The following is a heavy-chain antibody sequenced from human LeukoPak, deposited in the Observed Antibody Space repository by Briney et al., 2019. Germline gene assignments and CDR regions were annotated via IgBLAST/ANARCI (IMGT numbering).Heavy chain of an antibody. CDR2: IYYSGST. Sequence: SETPSLTCTVSGGSISSYYWSWIRQPPGKGLEWIGYIYYSGSTNYNPSLKSRVTISVDTSKNQFSLKLSSVTAADTAVYYCARRLGIDAFDIWGQGTMVTVSS. CDR3: ARRLGIDAFDI. CDR1: GGSISSYY. D-gene: IGHD3-16*01. J-gene: IGHJ3*02. V-gene: IGHV4-59*01.